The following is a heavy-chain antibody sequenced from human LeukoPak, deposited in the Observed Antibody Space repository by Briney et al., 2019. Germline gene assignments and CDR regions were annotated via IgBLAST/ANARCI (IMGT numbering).Heavy chain of an antibody. CDR1: GFTFSSYG. Sequence: GGSLRLPCAASGFTFSSYGMHWVRQAPGKGLEWVAVISYDGSNKYYADSVKGRFTISRDNSKNTLYLQMNSLRAEDTAVYYCAKDMTEMATTQDYWGQGTLVTVSS. J-gene: IGHJ4*02. CDR2: ISYDGSNK. V-gene: IGHV3-30*18. CDR3: AKDMTEMATTQDY. D-gene: IGHD5-24*01.